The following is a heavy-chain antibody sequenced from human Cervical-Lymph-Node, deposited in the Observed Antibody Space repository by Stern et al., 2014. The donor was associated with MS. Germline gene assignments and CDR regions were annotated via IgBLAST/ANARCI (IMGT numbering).Heavy chain of an antibody. J-gene: IGHJ6*02. CDR3: ARSSSPSPYYYYGMDV. V-gene: IGHV3-33*01. D-gene: IGHD6-13*01. CDR2: IWYDGSNK. Sequence: VQLVESGGGVVQPGRSLRLSCAASGFTFSSYGMHWVRQAPGKGLEWVAVIWYDGSNKYYADSVKGRFTISGDNSKNTLYLQMNSLRAEDTAVYYCARSSSPSPYYYYGMDVWGQGTTVTVSS. CDR1: GFTFSSYG.